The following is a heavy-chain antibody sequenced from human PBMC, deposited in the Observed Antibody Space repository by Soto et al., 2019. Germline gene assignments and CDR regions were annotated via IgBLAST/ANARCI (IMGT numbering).Heavy chain of an antibody. CDR1: GGSISISSW. CDR2: IYHSGST. Sequence: QVQLQESGPGLVKPSGTLSLTCAVSGGSISISSWWSWIRQPPGKGLEWIGEIYHSGSTNYNPSLRSRVTISVDKSKNQFSLKQSSVTAADTAVYYCARKTYTSGVLDYWGQGTLVTVSS. CDR3: ARKTYTSGVLDY. D-gene: IGHD6-19*01. V-gene: IGHV4-4*02. J-gene: IGHJ4*02.